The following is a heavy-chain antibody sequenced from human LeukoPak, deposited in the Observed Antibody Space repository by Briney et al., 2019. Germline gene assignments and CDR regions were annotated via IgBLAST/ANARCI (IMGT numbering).Heavy chain of an antibody. J-gene: IGHJ2*01. CDR3: ASSVAGTFWYFDL. CDR1: GYSFTSYW. D-gene: IGHD6-19*01. Sequence: GESLKISCKGSGYSFTSYWIGWVRQMPGKGLEWMGIIYPGDSDTRYSPSFQGQVTISADKSISTAYLQWSSLKASDTATYYCASSVAGTFWYFDLWGRGTLVTVSS. V-gene: IGHV5-51*01. CDR2: IYPGDSDT.